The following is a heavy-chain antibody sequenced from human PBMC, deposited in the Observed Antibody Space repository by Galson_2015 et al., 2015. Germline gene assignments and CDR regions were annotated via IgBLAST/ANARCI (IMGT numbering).Heavy chain of an antibody. CDR2: ISNDGTNK. Sequence: SLRLSCAASEFPFNIYGMHWVRQAPGKGLEWVAVISNDGTNKHYADSVKGRFTISRDNSKNTVHLQMNSLRTEDTAVYYCAKERTESWLTLDCWGQGTLVTVSS. D-gene: IGHD5-18*01. J-gene: IGHJ4*02. CDR3: AKERTESWLTLDC. V-gene: IGHV3-30*18. CDR1: EFPFNIYG.